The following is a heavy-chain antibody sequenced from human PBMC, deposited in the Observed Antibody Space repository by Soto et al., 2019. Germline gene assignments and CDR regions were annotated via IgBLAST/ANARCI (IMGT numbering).Heavy chain of an antibody. CDR2: INRDGSKK. CDR3: ARDVSPGSSSLYLDAFDI. J-gene: IGHJ3*02. CDR1: GFTLSAYW. V-gene: IGHV3-7*05. D-gene: IGHD6-13*01. Sequence: EVQLEESGGDLVQPGGSLRLSCAASGFTLSAYWMTWVRQAPGKGLEWVANINRDGSKKSYLDSVRGRFTISRDNVGNSLYLQMDSLRAHDTALYYCARDVSPGSSSLYLDAFDIWGQGTRVTVSS.